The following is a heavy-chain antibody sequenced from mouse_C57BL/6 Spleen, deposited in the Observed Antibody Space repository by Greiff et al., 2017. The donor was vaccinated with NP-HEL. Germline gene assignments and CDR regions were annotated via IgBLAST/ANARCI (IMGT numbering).Heavy chain of an antibody. CDR2: INPNNGGT. D-gene: IGHD1-1*01. Sequence: EVQLQQSGPELVKPGASVKISCKASGYTFTDYYMNWVKQSHGKSLEWIGDINPNNGGTSYNQKFKGKATLTVDKSSSTAYMELRSLTSEDSAVYYCARSNSIYYYGSSPYYAMDYWGQGTSVTVSS. CDR3: ARSNSIYYYGSSPYYAMDY. J-gene: IGHJ4*01. CDR1: GYTFTDYY. V-gene: IGHV1-26*01.